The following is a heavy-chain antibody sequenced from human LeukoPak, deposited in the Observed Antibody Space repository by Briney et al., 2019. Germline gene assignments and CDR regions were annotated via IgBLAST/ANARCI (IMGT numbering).Heavy chain of an antibody. CDR3: AGTTVTNPYYFDY. V-gene: IGHV4-59*08. D-gene: IGHD4-17*01. CDR2: IYYSGST. J-gene: IGHJ4*02. Sequence: KASETLSLTCTVSGGSISSYYWSWIRQPPGKGLEWIGYIYYSGSTNYNPSLKSRVTISVDTSKNQFSLKLSSVTAADTAVYCCAGTTVTNPYYFDYWGQGTLVTVSS. CDR1: GGSISSYY.